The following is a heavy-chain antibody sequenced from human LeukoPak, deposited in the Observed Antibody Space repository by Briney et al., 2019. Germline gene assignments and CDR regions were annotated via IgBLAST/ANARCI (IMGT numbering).Heavy chain of an antibody. J-gene: IGHJ4*02. CDR1: GGSISSGGYF. CDR3: ACSRVTTNYFDN. Sequence: SETLSLTCTVSGGSISSGGYFWSWIRQHPGKGLEWIGYIYYSGSTYYNPSLKSRVTISVDTSKNQFSLKLSSVTAADTAVYYWACSRVTTNYFDNGGQEPLVPFPS. V-gene: IGHV4-31*03. D-gene: IGHD4-17*01. CDR2: IYYSGST.